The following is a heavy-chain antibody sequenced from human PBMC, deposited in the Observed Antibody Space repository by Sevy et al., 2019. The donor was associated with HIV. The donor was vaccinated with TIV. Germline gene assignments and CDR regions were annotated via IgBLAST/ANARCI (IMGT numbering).Heavy chain of an antibody. CDR1: GYTFTGYY. D-gene: IGHD2-15*01. J-gene: IGHJ6*02. V-gene: IGHV1-2*02. CDR2: INPNSGGT. CDR3: ARGECSGGSCYPHYYYGMDV. Sequence: ASVKVSCKASGYTFTGYYMHWVRQAPGQGLEWMGWINPNSGGTNYAQKFQGRVTMTRDTSISTAYMELSRLRSDDTAVYYCARGECSGGSCYPHYYYGMDVWGQRTTVTVSS.